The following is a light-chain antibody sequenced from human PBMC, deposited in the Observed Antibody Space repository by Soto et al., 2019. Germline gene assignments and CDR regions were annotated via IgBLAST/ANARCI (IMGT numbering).Light chain of an antibody. CDR3: QQYYSTPRT. J-gene: IGKJ5*01. Sequence: DSVMTQSPDSLAVSRGERATISRKSSQSVLYSSNNKNYLAWYQQKPGQPPKLLIYWASTRESGVPDRFSGSGSGTDFTLTISSLQAEDVAVYYCQQYYSTPRTFGQGTRVEIK. CDR2: WAS. V-gene: IGKV4-1*01. CDR1: QSVLYSSNNKNY.